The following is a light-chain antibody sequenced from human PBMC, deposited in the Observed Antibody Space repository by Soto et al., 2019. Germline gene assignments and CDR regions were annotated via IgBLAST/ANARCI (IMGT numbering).Light chain of an antibody. Sequence: EIVLTQSPDTLSSSPGERATLSCTASESVTSSCLAWYQRKPGQAPRLLIHTTSTRATDIPDTFSGSGSGTDFTLTISRLEPEDFAVYYCQQCGGSPLFSFGPGTRVDI. J-gene: IGKJ3*01. CDR2: TTS. V-gene: IGKV3-20*01. CDR3: QQCGGSPLFS. CDR1: ESVTSSC.